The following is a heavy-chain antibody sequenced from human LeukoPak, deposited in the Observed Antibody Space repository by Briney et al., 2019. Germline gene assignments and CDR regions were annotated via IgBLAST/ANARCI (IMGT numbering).Heavy chain of an antibody. D-gene: IGHD3-16*01. CDR1: GGSISSYY. V-gene: IGHV4-59*12. Sequence: SETLSLTCTVSGGSISSYYWSWIRQPPGKGLEWIGYIYYSGSTDHNPSLKSRVTISLDTSKNQFSLKLSSVTAADTAVYYCARGSPTGLGDHDAFDIWGQGTMVTVSS. CDR3: ARGSPTGLGDHDAFDI. CDR2: IYYSGST. J-gene: IGHJ3*02.